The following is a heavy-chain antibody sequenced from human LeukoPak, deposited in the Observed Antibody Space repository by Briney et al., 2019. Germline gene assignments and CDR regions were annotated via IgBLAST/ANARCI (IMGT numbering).Heavy chain of an antibody. Sequence: GESLKISCAASGFTFSSYWMNWVRQAPGKGLEWVASIKQDGSEKYYVDSVKGRFTISRDNAKNSLYLQMNSLRAEDTAVYYCARDISQLERPDAFDIWGQGTMVTVSS. CDR3: ARDISQLERPDAFDI. CDR1: GFTFSSYW. V-gene: IGHV3-7*01. J-gene: IGHJ3*02. CDR2: IKQDGSEK. D-gene: IGHD1-1*01.